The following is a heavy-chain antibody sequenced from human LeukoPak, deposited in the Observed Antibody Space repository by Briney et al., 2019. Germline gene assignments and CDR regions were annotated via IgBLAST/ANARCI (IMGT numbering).Heavy chain of an antibody. V-gene: IGHV5-51*01. D-gene: IGHD2-2*02. J-gene: IGHJ4*02. CDR1: GYIFSNNW. CDR3: ARGYCSTNSCYKFDY. CDR2: IYPSDSDT. Sequence: GESLKISCKGSGYIFSNNWIAWVRQMPGKGLEWMGVIYPSDSDTRYSPSFRGQVSISADKSVNTAFLQWSGLKASDTATYYCARGYCSTNSCYKFDYWGQGTLVTVSS.